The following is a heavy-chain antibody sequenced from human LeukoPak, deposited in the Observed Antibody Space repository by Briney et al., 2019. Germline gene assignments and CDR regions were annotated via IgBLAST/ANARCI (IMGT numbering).Heavy chain of an antibody. CDR1: GFTFSNSA. CDR2: ITGSGGNT. Sequence: GGSLRLSCAASGFTFSNSAMSWVRQAPGKGLEWVSAITGSGGNTYDSDSVKGRFTLSRDNAKNTVFLQMSSLRVEDTAVYYCAKGSGSFFPDPFDYWGQGTLVTVSS. CDR3: AKGSGSFFPDPFDY. V-gene: IGHV3-23*01. J-gene: IGHJ4*02. D-gene: IGHD1-26*01.